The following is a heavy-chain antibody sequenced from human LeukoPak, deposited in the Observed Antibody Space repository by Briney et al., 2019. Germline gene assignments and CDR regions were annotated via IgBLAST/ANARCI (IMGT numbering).Heavy chain of an antibody. V-gene: IGHV3-30*18. CDR3: AKANGYCSGGNCYSNF. J-gene: IGHJ4*02. D-gene: IGHD2-15*01. CDR1: GFSFSTYV. Sequence: PGGSLRLSCAASGFSFSTYVMHWVRQGPDKGLEWVAVISYDGSNKDYAESVKGRFTISRDDSKNTLYLQMNSLRAEDTAVYYCAKANGYCSGGNCYSNFWGQGTLVTVSS. CDR2: ISYDGSNK.